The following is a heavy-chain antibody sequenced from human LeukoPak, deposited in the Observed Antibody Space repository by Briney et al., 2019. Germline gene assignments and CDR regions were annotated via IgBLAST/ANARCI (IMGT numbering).Heavy chain of an antibody. V-gene: IGHV4-39*01. D-gene: IGHD2-2*02. CDR2: FYYSGST. J-gene: IGHJ6*03. CDR1: GGSISISNYY. CDR3: ARKPHCSSTSCYTAYYYYYYMDV. Sequence: PSETLSLTCTVSGGSISISNYYWGWIRQPPGKGLEWIGSFYYSGSTYYNPSLKSRVTISVDTSKNQFSLKLSSVTAADTAVYYCARKPHCSSTSCYTAYYYYYYMDVWGKGTTVTVSS.